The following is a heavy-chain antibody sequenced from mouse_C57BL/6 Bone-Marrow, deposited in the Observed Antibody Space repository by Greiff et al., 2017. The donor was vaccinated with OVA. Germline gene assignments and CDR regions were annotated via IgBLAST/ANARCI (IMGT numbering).Heavy chain of an antibody. CDR1: GYTFTSYW. CDR3: ARSYYGNYRFAY. J-gene: IGHJ3*01. Sequence: QVQLQQPGAELVKPGASVKLSCKASGYTFTSYWMQWVKQRPGQGLEWIGEIDPSDSYTNYNQKFKGKATLTVDTSSSAAYMELRSLTSEDSAVYYCARSYYGNYRFAYEDQG. CDR2: IDPSDSYT. D-gene: IGHD2-10*01. V-gene: IGHV1-50*01.